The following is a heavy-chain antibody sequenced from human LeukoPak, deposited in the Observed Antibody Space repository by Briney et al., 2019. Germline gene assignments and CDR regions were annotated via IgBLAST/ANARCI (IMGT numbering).Heavy chain of an antibody. CDR3: ARAAWAVGTTTLVWFDP. V-gene: IGHV4-38-2*02. D-gene: IGHD1-26*01. CDR1: GYFISSGYY. Sequence: SETLSLTCTVSGYFISSGYYWGWIRQPPGKGLEWIGSIYHSGSTYYNPSLKSRVTISVDTSKDELSLKLNSVTAADTAVYYCARAAWAVGTTTLVWFDPWGQGTLVTVSS. J-gene: IGHJ5*02. CDR2: IYHSGST.